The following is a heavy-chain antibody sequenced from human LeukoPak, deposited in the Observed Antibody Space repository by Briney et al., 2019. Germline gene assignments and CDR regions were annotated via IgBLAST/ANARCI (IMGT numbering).Heavy chain of an antibody. J-gene: IGHJ4*02. Sequence: PGGSLRLSCAASGFTFTNFAMHWVRQAPGKGLEWLAVISYDGTNNYYAGSMKGRFTISRDNAKNSLYLQMNSLRAEDTAVYYCANGAAYMDYWGQGTLVTVSS. D-gene: IGHD4-17*01. CDR1: GFTFTNFA. CDR3: ANGAAYMDY. V-gene: IGHV3-30*04. CDR2: ISYDGTNN.